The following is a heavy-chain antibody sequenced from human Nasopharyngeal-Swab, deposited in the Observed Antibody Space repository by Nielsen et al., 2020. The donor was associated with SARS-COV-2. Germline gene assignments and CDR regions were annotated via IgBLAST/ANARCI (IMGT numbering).Heavy chain of an antibody. CDR2: IGGSGVTT. Sequence: GESLKISCAASGFTFSTYAMSWVRQAPGTGMERVASIGGSGVTTYYAGSVKGRFTISRDNSKNTLFLQLNSPRAEDTAVYYCAKALTSSGSYFLFDNWGQGTLVTVSS. CDR3: AKALTSSGSYFLFDN. D-gene: IGHD1-26*01. V-gene: IGHV3-23*01. J-gene: IGHJ4*02. CDR1: GFTFSTYA.